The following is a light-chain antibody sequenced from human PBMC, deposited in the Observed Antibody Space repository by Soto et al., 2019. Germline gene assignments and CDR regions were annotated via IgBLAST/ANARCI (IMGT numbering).Light chain of an antibody. Sequence: DIKMTQSPSTLSASVGDRVTITCRASQSISSWLAWYQQKPGKAPKLLIYDASSLESGVPSRFSGSGSGTEFTLTISSLQPDDFATYYCQQYNSYLGTFGQGTKVDIK. CDR1: QSISSW. J-gene: IGKJ1*01. V-gene: IGKV1-5*01. CDR3: QQYNSYLGT. CDR2: DAS.